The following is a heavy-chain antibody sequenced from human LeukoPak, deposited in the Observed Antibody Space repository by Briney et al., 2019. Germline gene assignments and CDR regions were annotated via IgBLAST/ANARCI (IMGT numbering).Heavy chain of an antibody. V-gene: IGHV4-39*07. Sequence: PSETLSLTCTVSGGSISSSSYYWGWIRQPPGKGLEWIGSIYYSGSTYYNPSLKSRVTISVDTSKNQFSLKLSSVTAADTAVYYCARSVIADWYFDLWGRGTLVTVSS. CDR1: GGSISSSSYY. CDR2: IYYSGST. J-gene: IGHJ2*01. CDR3: ARSVIADWYFDL. D-gene: IGHD6-13*01.